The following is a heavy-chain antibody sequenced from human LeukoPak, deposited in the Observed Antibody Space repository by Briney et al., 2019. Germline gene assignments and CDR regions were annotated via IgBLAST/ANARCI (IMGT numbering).Heavy chain of an antibody. CDR2: IYYSGST. D-gene: IGHD2-2*01. CDR3: ARISPRSTSVDY. Sequence: SETLSLTCTVSGGSISSYYWSWIRQPPGKGLEWVGYIYYSGSTNYNPSLKSRVTISVDTSKNQFSLKLSSVTAADTAVYYCARISPRSTSVDYWGQGTLVTVSP. V-gene: IGHV4-59*08. CDR1: GGSISSYY. J-gene: IGHJ4*02.